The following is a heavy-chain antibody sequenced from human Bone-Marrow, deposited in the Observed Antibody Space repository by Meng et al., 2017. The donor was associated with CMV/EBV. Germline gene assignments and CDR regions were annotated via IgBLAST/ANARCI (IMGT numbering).Heavy chain of an antibody. Sequence: GESLKISCAASGFTFSSYWMHWVRQAPGKGLVWVSRINSDGSATSYADSVKGRFTVSRDNAKNTLYLQMNSLRAEDTAVYYCAKDRFMDVWGQGTTVTVSS. CDR3: AKDRFMDV. J-gene: IGHJ6*02. D-gene: IGHD3-3*01. V-gene: IGHV3-74*01. CDR1: GFTFSSYW. CDR2: INSDGSAT.